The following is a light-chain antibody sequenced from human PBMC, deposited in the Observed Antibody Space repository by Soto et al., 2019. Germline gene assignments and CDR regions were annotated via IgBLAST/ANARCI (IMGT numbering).Light chain of an antibody. V-gene: IGKV1-39*01. CDR3: QQCYSSPRT. Sequence: IQMTQSPSTLSAGVGDRVTITCRASQRISTYLNWYQQKPGKAPTLLIYAASSLQSGVPSRFSGGGSGTDFTLTINTLQPEDLATYFCQQCYSSPRTFGQGTKVDI. CDR2: AAS. CDR1: QRISTY. J-gene: IGKJ1*01.